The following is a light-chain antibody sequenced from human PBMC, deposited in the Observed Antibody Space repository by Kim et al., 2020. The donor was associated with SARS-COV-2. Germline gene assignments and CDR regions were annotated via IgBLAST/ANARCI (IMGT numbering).Light chain of an antibody. J-gene: IGLJ2*01. CDR1: RGHSRYA. CDR2: VNIDGSH. CDR3: QTWGPGFRV. Sequence: ASVKRTCTLSRGHSRYAIAWHQQQPEKGPRFLIKVNIDGSHRKGDGISDRFSGSGSGAERYLTISNLQSDDDADYYCQTWGPGFRVFGGGTQLTVL. V-gene: IGLV4-69*01.